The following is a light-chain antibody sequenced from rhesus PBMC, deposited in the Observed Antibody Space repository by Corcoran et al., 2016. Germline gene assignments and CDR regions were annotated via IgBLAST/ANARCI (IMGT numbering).Light chain of an antibody. CDR3: QPGNSTPWT. CDR1: QGISRY. V-gene: IGKV1-32*02. CDR2: SAN. J-gene: IGKJ1*01. Sequence: DIQMSQSPSSLSASVGDRVTITCRASQGISRYVNWYQQKPGKAPKLLIVSANNVASGVPSRFSGSGSGTEFTLTISSLQPEDFATYYCQPGNSTPWTFGQGTKVEIK.